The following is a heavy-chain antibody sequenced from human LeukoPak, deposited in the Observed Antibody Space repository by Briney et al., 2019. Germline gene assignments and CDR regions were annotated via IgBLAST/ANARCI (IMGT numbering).Heavy chain of an antibody. V-gene: IGHV1-2*02. CDR2: INPNSGGT. CDR1: GYTFTGYY. Sequence: ASVKVSCKAPGYTFTGYYMHWVRQAPGQGLEWMGWINPNSGGTNYAQKFQGRVTMTRDTSISTAYMELSRLRSDDTAVYYCARGWEHYYYGMDVWGQGTTVTVSS. CDR3: ARGWEHYYYGMDV. D-gene: IGHD1-26*01. J-gene: IGHJ6*02.